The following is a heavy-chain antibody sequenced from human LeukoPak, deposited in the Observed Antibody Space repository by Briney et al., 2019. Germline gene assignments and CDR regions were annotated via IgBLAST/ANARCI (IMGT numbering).Heavy chain of an antibody. J-gene: IGHJ4*02. Sequence: GASVRVSCTSSGYTFNHHGISWVRQAPGQGLEWTGWISFFNDETHYAQKFQGRVTMTTDTSTTTAYMELRSLRSDDTALYYCARDPSNTSGRYAYFDYWGQGTLVTVSS. CDR1: GYTFNHHG. D-gene: IGHD6-19*01. V-gene: IGHV1-18*01. CDR3: ARDPSNTSGRYAYFDY. CDR2: ISFFNDET.